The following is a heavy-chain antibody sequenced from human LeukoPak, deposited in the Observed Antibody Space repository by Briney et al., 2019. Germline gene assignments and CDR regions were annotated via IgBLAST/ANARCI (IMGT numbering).Heavy chain of an antibody. V-gene: IGHV3-66*01. Sequence: PGGSLRLSCAASGLTVSSNYMTWVRQAPGKGLEWVSVIYGGVSTYYADSVKGRFTISRDNSKNTLYLQMNSLRAEDTAVYYCAKDVNDVVVVAATHYYYGMDVWGQGTTVTVSS. CDR1: GLTVSSNY. J-gene: IGHJ6*02. D-gene: IGHD2-15*01. CDR2: IYGGVST. CDR3: AKDVNDVVVVAATHYYYGMDV.